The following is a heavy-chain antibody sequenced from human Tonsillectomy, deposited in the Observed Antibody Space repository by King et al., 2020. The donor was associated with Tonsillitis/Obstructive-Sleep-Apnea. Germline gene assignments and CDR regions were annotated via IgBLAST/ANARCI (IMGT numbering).Heavy chain of an antibody. CDR3: ARGGSSWSRDYYYYMDV. CDR2: INPNSVGT. CDR1: GYTFTGYY. J-gene: IGHJ6*03. V-gene: IGHV1-2*04. Sequence: QLVQSGAEVKKPGASVKVSCKASGYTFTGYYMHWVRQAPGQGREWMGWINPNSVGTNYAQKFPVWVTMTRDTSISTAYMEVSRLTSDDTAVYYCARGGSSWSRDYYYYMDVWGKGTTVTVSS. D-gene: IGHD6-13*01.